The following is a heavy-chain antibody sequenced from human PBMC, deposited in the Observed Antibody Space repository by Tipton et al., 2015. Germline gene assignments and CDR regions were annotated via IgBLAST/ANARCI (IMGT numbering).Heavy chain of an antibody. Sequence: TLSLTCTVSSDSINKYYWSWIRQPPGKELEWIGYIQYSEGTNYNPSLESRVTISVDTSKTQFSLKMSSVTASDTAVYYCARARGRHGGLFDSWGQGILVTVSS. V-gene: IGHV4-59*07. J-gene: IGHJ4*02. CDR3: ARARGRHGGLFDS. CDR2: IQYSEGT. D-gene: IGHD4-23*01. CDR1: SDSINKYY.